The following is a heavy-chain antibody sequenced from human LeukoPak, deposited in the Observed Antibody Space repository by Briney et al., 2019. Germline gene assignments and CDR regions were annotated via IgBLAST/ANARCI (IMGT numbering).Heavy chain of an antibody. CDR3: AKRASDYDYVWGSLGCDY. D-gene: IGHD3-16*01. V-gene: IGHV3-74*01. Sequence: GGSLRLSCAASGFTFSSYWMHWVRQGPGKGLVWVSRIKSDGSSTSYADSVKGRFTISRDNAKNSLYLQMNSLRAEDTAVYYCAKRASDYDYVWGSLGCDYWGQGTLVTVSS. J-gene: IGHJ4*02. CDR1: GFTFSSYW. CDR2: IKSDGSST.